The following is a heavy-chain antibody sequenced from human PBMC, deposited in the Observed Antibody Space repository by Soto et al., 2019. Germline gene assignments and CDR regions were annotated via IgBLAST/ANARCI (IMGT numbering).Heavy chain of an antibody. D-gene: IGHD3-22*01. CDR2: ITATGDRT. V-gene: IGHV3-23*01. CDR1: GFRFSSYS. Sequence: GGSLRLSCADSGFRFSSYSMSWVRQTPGKGLEWVAAITATGDRTYYADSVTGRFTISRGNSKKTHYLQMASLRAEDTAMYYCATMNGYFEYWGQGTPVTVSS. CDR3: ATMNGYFEY. J-gene: IGHJ4*02.